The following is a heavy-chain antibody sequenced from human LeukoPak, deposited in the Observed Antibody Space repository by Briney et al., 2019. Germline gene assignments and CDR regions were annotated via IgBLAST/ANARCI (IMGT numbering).Heavy chain of an antibody. V-gene: IGHV4-4*07. CDR3: ARDGGTSDPNWFFDV. CDR2: IYTSGST. CDR1: GGSISSYY. Sequence: SETLSLTCTVSGGSISSYYWSWIRQPAGKGLEWIGRIYTSGSTNYNPSLKSRLTISVDTSKNQFSLKLSSVTAADTAVYYCARDGGTSDPNWFFDVWGRGTLVTVSS. D-gene: IGHD3-16*01. J-gene: IGHJ2*01.